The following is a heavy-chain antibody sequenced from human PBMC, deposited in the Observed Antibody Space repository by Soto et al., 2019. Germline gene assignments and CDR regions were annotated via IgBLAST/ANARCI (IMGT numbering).Heavy chain of an antibody. V-gene: IGHV3-23*01. CDR3: AKIDGGGDGYSAGSDY. J-gene: IGHJ4*02. CDR2: ISGSGGST. D-gene: IGHD2-21*02. CDR1: GFTFSSYA. Sequence: EVQLLESGGGLVQPGGSLRLSCAASGFTFSSYAMSWVRQAPGKGLEWVSAISGSGGSTYYADSVKGRFTISRDNSKNRLYLQMNSLRAEDTAVYYCAKIDGGGDGYSAGSDYWGQRTLVTVSS.